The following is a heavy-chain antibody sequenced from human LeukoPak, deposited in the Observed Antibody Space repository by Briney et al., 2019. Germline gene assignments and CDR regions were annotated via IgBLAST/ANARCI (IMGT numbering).Heavy chain of an antibody. V-gene: IGHV3-33*06. J-gene: IGHJ4*02. D-gene: IGHD3-22*01. CDR3: AKSSGYYPEY. CDR2: IWYDGSNK. Sequence: GRSLRLSCAASGFTFSSYGMHWVRQAPGKGLEWVALIWYDGSNKYYADSVKGRFTISRDNSKNTLYLQMNSLRAEDTAVYYCAKSSGYYPEYWGQGTQVTVSS. CDR1: GFTFSSYG.